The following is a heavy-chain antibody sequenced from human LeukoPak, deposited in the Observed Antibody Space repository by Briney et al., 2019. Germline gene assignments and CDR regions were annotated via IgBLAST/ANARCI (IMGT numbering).Heavy chain of an antibody. J-gene: IGHJ4*02. V-gene: IGHV3-53*01. CDR2: IYSSGNT. CDR3: ARASDDSSSYYVYYFDY. D-gene: IGHD3-22*01. Sequence: GGSLRLSCAASGFTVSSNYMSWVRQAPGKGLEWVSVIYSSGNTYYADSVKGRFTISRGNSQNTMYLQMNSLRAEDTAVYYCARASDDSSSYYVYYFDYWGQGTLVTVSS. CDR1: GFTVSSNY.